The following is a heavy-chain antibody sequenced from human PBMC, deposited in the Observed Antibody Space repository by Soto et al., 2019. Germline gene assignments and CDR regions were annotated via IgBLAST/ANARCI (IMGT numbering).Heavy chain of an antibody. CDR1: GGTFSSYA. D-gene: IGHD3-10*01. CDR3: ARGDYYGSGALTLAFDI. CDR2: IIPIFGTA. Sequence: ASVKVSCKASGGTFSSYAISWVRQAPGQGLEWMGGIIPIFGTANYAQKFQGRVTITADESTSTAYMELSSLRSEDTAVYYCARGDYYGSGALTLAFDIWGQGTMVTVSS. J-gene: IGHJ3*02. V-gene: IGHV1-69*13.